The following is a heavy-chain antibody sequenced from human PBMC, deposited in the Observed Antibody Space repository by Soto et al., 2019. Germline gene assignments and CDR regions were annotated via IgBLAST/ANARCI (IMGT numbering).Heavy chain of an antibody. CDR3: AKGPYDFWSGYSYYFDY. V-gene: IGHV3-9*01. CDR2: ISWNSGSI. Sequence: PGGSLRLSCAASGFTFDDYAMHWVRQAPGKGLEWVSGISWNSGSIGYADSVKGRFTISRDNAKNSLYLQMNSLRAEDTALYYCAKGPYDFWSGYSYYFDYRGQGTLVTVSS. J-gene: IGHJ4*02. CDR1: GFTFDDYA. D-gene: IGHD3-3*01.